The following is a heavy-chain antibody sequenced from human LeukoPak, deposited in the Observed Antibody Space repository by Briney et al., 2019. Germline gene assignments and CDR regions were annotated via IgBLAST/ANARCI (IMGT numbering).Heavy chain of an antibody. J-gene: IGHJ6*03. CDR3: ARERLGATGYYMDV. D-gene: IGHD1-26*01. CDR2: ICHSGST. V-gene: IGHV4-38-2*02. Sequence: SETLSLTCTVSGYSISSGYYWGWIRQPPGKGLEWIGSICHSGSTYYNPSLKSRVTISVDTSKNQFSLKLSSVTAADTAVYYCARERLGATGYYMDVWGKGTTVTVSS. CDR1: GYSISSGYY.